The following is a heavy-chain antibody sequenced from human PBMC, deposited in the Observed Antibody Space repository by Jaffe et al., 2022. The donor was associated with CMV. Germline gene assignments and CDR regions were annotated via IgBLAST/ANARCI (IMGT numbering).Heavy chain of an antibody. CDR3: TRVGIIAAADAFDI. CDR2: IRSKAYGGTT. D-gene: IGHD6-13*01. V-gene: IGHV3-49*04. J-gene: IGHJ3*02. CDR1: GFTFGDYA. Sequence: EVQLVESGGGLVQPGRSLRLSCTASGFTFGDYAMSWVRQAPGKGLEWVGFIRSKAYGGTTEYAASVKGRFTISRDDSKSIAYLQMNSLKTEDTAVYYCTRVGIIAAADAFDIWGQGTMVTVSS.